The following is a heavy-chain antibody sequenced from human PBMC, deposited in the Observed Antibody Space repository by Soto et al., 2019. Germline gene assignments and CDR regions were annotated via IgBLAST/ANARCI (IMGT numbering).Heavy chain of an antibody. CDR3: AVGGNYLSMDV. V-gene: IGHV1-46*01. J-gene: IGHJ6*02. CDR1: GHTFTSYY. CDR2: INPDGGGT. D-gene: IGHD4-4*01. Sequence: QVQLVQSGAEVTKPGASVKVSCKASGHTFTSYYMHWVRLAPGQGLEWMGIINPDGGGTSYAQQFQGRVIMTRVTSTSTVYMEMSSLRSEDTAVYYCAVGGNYLSMDVWGQGTTVTVSS.